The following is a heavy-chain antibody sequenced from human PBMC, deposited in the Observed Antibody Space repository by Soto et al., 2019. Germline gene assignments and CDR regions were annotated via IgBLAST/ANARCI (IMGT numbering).Heavy chain of an antibody. Sequence: GGSLRLSCAASGFTVSSNYMSWVRQAPGKGLEWVSVIYSGGSTYYADSVKGRFTISRDNSKNTLYLQMNSLRAEDTAVYYCARDSMRFGELAELDYSGQGTLVTVST. CDR1: GFTVSSNY. D-gene: IGHD3-10*01. CDR2: IYSGGST. CDR3: ARDSMRFGELAELDY. J-gene: IGHJ4*02. V-gene: IGHV3-53*01.